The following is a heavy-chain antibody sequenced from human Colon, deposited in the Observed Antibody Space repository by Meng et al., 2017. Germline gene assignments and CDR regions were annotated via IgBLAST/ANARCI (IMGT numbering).Heavy chain of an antibody. V-gene: IGHV3-7*01. CDR1: GFTFSSSW. CDR2: IKQDGNEK. Sequence: GESLKISCAASGFTFSSSWMSWVRQAPGKGLEWVANIKQDGNEKYYVDSVKGRFTISRDSAKNSLYLQMNSLRAEDMAVYYCAKGGRSGSFDYWGQGTVVTVSS. J-gene: IGHJ4*02. CDR3: AKGGRSGSFDY. D-gene: IGHD3-22*01.